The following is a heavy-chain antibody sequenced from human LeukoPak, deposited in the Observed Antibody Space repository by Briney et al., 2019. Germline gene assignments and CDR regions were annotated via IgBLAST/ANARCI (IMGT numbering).Heavy chain of an antibody. J-gene: IGHJ4*02. V-gene: IGHV1-18*01. D-gene: IGHD3-10*01. Sequence: ASVKVSCKASGYTFTSYGISWVRQAPGQGLEWMGWISAYNGNTNYAQKLQGRVTMTTDTSTSTAYMELRSLRSDDTAVYYCARVGLNYYYGSGSYHGYWGQGTLVTVSS. CDR3: ARVGLNYYYGSGSYHGY. CDR2: ISAYNGNT. CDR1: GYTFTSYG.